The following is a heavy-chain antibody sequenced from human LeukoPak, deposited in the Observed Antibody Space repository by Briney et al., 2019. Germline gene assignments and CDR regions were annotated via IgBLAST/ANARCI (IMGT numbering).Heavy chain of an antibody. CDR2: IKQDGSEK. J-gene: IGHJ4*02. V-gene: IGHV3-7*01. Sequence: GGSLRLSCAASGFTFSSYWMGWVRQAPGKGLEWVANIKQDGSEKYYVDSVKGRFTISRDNAKNSLYLQMNSLRAEDTAVYYCARDLWEQWLVRARVSLDYWGQGTLVTVSS. D-gene: IGHD6-19*01. CDR1: GFTFSSYW. CDR3: ARDLWEQWLVRARVSLDY.